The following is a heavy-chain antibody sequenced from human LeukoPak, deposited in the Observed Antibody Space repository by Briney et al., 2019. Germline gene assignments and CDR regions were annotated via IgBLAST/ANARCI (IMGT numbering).Heavy chain of an antibody. J-gene: IGHJ4*02. Sequence: PSETLSLTCTVSGGSISSYYWSWIRQPPGKGLEWIGYIYYSGSTNYNPSLKSRVTISVDTSKNQFSLKLSSGTAADAAVYYCAREWGAIDYWGQGTLVTVSS. D-gene: IGHD3-16*01. V-gene: IGHV4-59*01. CDR1: GGSISSYY. CDR3: AREWGAIDY. CDR2: IYYSGST.